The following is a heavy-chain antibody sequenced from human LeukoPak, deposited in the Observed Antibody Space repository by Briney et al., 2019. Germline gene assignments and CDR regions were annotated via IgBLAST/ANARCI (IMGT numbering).Heavy chain of an antibody. Sequence: GGSLRLSCAASGFTFSSYAMSWVRQAPGKGREWVSAISGSGGSTYYADSVKGRFTISRDNSKNTLYLQMNSLRSEDTAVYYCARTVSSLPNDAFDIWGQGTMVTVSS. D-gene: IGHD1-1*01. J-gene: IGHJ3*02. CDR1: GFTFSSYA. V-gene: IGHV3-23*01. CDR2: ISGSGGST. CDR3: ARTVSSLPNDAFDI.